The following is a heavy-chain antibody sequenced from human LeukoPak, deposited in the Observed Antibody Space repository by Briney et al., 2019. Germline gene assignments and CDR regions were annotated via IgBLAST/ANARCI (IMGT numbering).Heavy chain of an antibody. D-gene: IGHD4-17*01. CDR2: IDYSGST. Sequence: PSETLSLTCTVPGGSISSSSYYWGCLRHPPGRGLEWLVSIDYSGSTYYNASLKSRVTISVNTSKNQFSLKLSSVTAADTAVYYCARLSRGYGDYRNWGQGTLVTVSS. CDR1: GGSISSSSYY. V-gene: IGHV4-39*01. J-gene: IGHJ1*01. CDR3: ARLSRGYGDYRN.